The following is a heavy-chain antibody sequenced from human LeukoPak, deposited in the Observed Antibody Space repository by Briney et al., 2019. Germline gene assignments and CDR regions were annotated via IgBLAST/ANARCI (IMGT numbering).Heavy chain of an antibody. CDR2: ISSSSSTI. D-gene: IGHD5-18*01. CDR1: GFTFSSYT. V-gene: IGHV3-48*02. Sequence: PGGSLRLSCAASGFTFSSYTMNWVRQAPGKGLEWVSYISSSSSTIYYADSVKGRFTISRDNTKNSLYLQMNSLRDEDTAVYYCARYVDTTMLTWGQGTLVTVSS. J-gene: IGHJ4*02. CDR3: ARYVDTTMLT.